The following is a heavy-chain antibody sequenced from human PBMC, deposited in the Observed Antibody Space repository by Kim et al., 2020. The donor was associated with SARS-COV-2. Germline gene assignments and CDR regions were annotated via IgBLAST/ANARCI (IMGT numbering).Heavy chain of an antibody. CDR3: ARDGTTRNGGYYFDY. D-gene: IGHD1-1*01. Sequence: PKFKGRVTITRDTSASTAFMEPSSLTSEDTAIYYCARDGTTRNGGYYFDYWGQGALVTVSS. V-gene: IGHV1-3*01. J-gene: IGHJ4*01.